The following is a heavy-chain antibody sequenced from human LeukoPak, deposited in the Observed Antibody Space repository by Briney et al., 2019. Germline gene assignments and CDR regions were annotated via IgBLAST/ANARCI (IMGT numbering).Heavy chain of an antibody. CDR1: GFTFSDYY. Sequence: PGGSLRLSCAASGFTFSDYYMSRIRQAPGKGLEWVSVIYSGGSTYYADSVKGRFTISRDNSKNTLYLQMNSLRAEDTAVYYCARMHDYGGSVDYWGQGTLVTVSS. V-gene: IGHV3-53*01. D-gene: IGHD4-23*01. J-gene: IGHJ4*02. CDR3: ARMHDYGGSVDY. CDR2: IYSGGST.